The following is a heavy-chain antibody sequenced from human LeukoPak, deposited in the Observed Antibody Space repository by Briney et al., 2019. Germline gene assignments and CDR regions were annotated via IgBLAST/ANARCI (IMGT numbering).Heavy chain of an antibody. CDR3: AREYYYEELDY. CDR2: ISSNGDST. Sequence: GGSLRLSCAASGFTFSSYPMQWVRQAPGKGLEYVSGISSNGDSTYYANSVKGRFTIPRDNSKNTLYLQMGSLRAEDMAVYYCAREYYYEELDYWGQGTLVTVSS. CDR1: GFTFSSYP. D-gene: IGHD3-22*01. J-gene: IGHJ4*02. V-gene: IGHV3-64*01.